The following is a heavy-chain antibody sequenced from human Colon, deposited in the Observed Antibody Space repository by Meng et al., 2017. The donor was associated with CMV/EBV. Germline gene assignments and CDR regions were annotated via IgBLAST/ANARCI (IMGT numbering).Heavy chain of an antibody. CDR3: ARNSRYYYYGLDV. CDR2: IYYSGST. D-gene: IGHD2-21*01. Sequence: SETLSLTCTVSGGSVSSGSYYWSWIRQPPGKGLEWIGYIYYSGSTNYNPSLKSRVTISVDTSKNQFSLKLSSVTAADTAVYYCARNSRYYYYGLDVWGQGTTVTVSS. CDR1: GGSVSSGSYY. V-gene: IGHV4-61*01. J-gene: IGHJ6*02.